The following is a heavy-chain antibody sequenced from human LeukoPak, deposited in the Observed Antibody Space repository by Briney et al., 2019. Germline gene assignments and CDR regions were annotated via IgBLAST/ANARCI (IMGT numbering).Heavy chain of an antibody. CDR1: GGCFMGCY. Sequence: SEALALTCGVDGGCFMGCYWSGIRQPPGKGLEGSGEINPSRSTNSNPSLKSPVTISVDTSKHQFSLKLSSVTAADTAVYYCARERILRFLEWGLDVWGQGTTVTVSS. CDR2: INPSRST. V-gene: IGHV4-34*01. J-gene: IGHJ6*02. D-gene: IGHD3-3*01. CDR3: ARERILRFLEWGLDV.